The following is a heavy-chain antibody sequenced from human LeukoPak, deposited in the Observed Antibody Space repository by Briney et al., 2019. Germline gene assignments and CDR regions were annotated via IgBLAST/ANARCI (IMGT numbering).Heavy chain of an antibody. CDR1: GGSISSSY. J-gene: IGHJ3*01. CDR2: IYTSGNP. V-gene: IGHV4-4*07. Sequence: PSETLSLTCTVPGGSISSSYWSWIRQPAGKGLEWIGRIYTSGNPNYNPSLKSRVTMSVDTSNNQFSLKLPSLTAADTVVHYCAGAKQWPYDAFYFWGQGTMVTVSS. D-gene: IGHD6-19*01. CDR3: AGAKQWPYDAFYF.